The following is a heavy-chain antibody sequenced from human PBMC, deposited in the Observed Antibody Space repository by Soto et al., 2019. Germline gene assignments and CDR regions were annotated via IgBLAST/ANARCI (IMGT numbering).Heavy chain of an antibody. CDR1: GYTFTSYW. D-gene: IGHD6-6*01. V-gene: IGHV5-51*01. CDR3: ARTRSFTLGFYYDGMDV. Sequence: GESLKISCKGSGYTFTSYWIGWVRQMPGKGLEWMGIIYPGDSDTRYSPSFQGQVTISADKSLRTAYLQWTSLKASDTALYYCARTRSFTLGFYYDGMDVWGQGTTVTVSS. CDR2: IYPGDSDT. J-gene: IGHJ6*02.